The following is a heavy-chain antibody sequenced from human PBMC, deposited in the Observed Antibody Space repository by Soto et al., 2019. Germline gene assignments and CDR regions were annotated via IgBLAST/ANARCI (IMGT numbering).Heavy chain of an antibody. D-gene: IGHD2-8*01. CDR1: RYTLTELS. CDR2: FDPEDGET. J-gene: IGHJ4*02. CDR3: ATWYCTNGECAG. V-gene: IGHV1-24*01. Sequence: QVQLVQSGAEVKKPGASVKVSCKVSRYTLTELSMHWVRRAPGKGLEWMGGFDPEDGETIYAQKFQGRVTMTENTSTDTAYMELSSLRSEDTAVYYCATWYCTNGECAGWGQGTLVTVSS.